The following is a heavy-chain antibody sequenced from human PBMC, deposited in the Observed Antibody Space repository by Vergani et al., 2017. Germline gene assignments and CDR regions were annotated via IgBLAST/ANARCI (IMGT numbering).Heavy chain of an antibody. V-gene: IGHV3-33*06. CDR3: AKDRAAAGEYYYYYGMDV. CDR1: GFTFSSYG. D-gene: IGHD6-13*01. J-gene: IGHJ6*02. Sequence: QVQLVESGGGVVQPGRSLRLSCAASGFTFSSYGMHWVRQAPGKGLEWVAVIWYDGSNKYYADSVKGRFTISRDNSKNTLYLQMNSLRAEDTAVYYWAKDRAAAGEYYYYYGMDVWGQGTTVTVSS. CDR2: IWYDGSNK.